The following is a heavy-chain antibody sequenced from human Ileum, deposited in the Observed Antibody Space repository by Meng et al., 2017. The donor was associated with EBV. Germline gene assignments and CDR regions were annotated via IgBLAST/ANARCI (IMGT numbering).Heavy chain of an antibody. CDR3: ARGSGAGGRDWLDP. V-gene: IGHV1-8*01. CDR1: GYTVIKYD. CDR2: MNSYTGNA. D-gene: IGHD3-16*01. Sequence: QVQLVQYGAEGKQPGGSVKVSCQACGYTVIKYDINWVRQAAGQGLESIGWMNSYTGNAGYAQKFRGRVTMTRDTSINTAYLEVISLTSEDTAVYYCARGSGAGGRDWLDPWGQGTLVTVSS. J-gene: IGHJ5*02.